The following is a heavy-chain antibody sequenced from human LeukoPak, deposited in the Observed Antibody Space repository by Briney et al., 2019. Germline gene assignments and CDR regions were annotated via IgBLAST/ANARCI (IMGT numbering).Heavy chain of an antibody. CDR2: ISYDGSNK. V-gene: IGHV3-30*03. CDR3: ATRYGDYREYYFDY. D-gene: IGHD4-17*01. Sequence: PGRSLRLSCAASAFTSSSYGTHWVRPAPPNGLEWVAVISYDGSNKYYADSAKGRFTISRDNSKNTLYLQMNSLGAEDTAVYYCATRYGDYREYYFDYWGQGTLVTVSS. CDR1: AFTSSSYG. J-gene: IGHJ4*02.